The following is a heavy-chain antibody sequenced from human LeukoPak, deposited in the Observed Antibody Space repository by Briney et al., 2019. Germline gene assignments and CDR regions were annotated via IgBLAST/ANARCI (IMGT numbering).Heavy chain of an antibody. CDR3: ARDLGGYSYGSHFDY. Sequence: GGPLRLSCAASGFTFSSYYMNWVRRAPGKGLEWVSSITTSSSYIYYADSVKGRFTISRDNAKNSLYLQMNSLRAEDTAVYYCARDLGGYSYGSHFDYWGQGTLVTVSS. CDR2: ITTSSSYI. CDR1: GFTFSSYY. J-gene: IGHJ4*02. V-gene: IGHV3-21*01. D-gene: IGHD5-18*01.